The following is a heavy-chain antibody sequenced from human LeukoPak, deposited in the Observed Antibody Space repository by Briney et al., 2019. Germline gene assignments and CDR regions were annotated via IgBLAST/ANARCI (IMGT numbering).Heavy chain of an antibody. J-gene: IGHJ4*02. CDR1: GHTFTTYN. CDR2: VDPSDGAT. Sequence: ASVKVSCKASGHTFTTYNFYWVRQAPGQGLEWMGIVDPSDGATSYAQKFRGRVAMTRDMSTSTVYLELKSLRSDDTALYYCARDRGRTFDFDYWGQGTLVIVSS. V-gene: IGHV1-46*01. D-gene: IGHD1-14*01. CDR3: ARDRGRTFDFDY.